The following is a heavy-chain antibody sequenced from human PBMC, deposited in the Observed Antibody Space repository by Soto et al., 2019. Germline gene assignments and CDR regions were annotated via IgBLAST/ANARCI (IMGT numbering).Heavy chain of an antibody. CDR2: IDPSGTT. CDR1: GASIRTYF. CDR3: ASLGRNYYNGMDV. V-gene: IGHV4-4*07. J-gene: IGHJ6*02. Sequence: QVQLQESGPGLVKPSETLSLTCTVSGASIRTYFWTWIRQSAGEGLEWLWRIDPSGTTTSNPSLKRRLTMSLDTSTNQFSLTLTSVTAADTAVYFCASLGRNYYNGMDVWGQGTTVIVSS.